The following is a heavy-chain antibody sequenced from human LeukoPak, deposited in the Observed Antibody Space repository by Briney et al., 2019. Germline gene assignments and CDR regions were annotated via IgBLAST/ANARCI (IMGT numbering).Heavy chain of an antibody. CDR3: AKDRGGVDY. D-gene: IGHD3-16*01. CDR1: GFTIDDYS. J-gene: IGHJ4*02. Sequence: PGGSLRLSCAATGFTIDDYSMHWVRQGPGTGLEWVSVISWDGGSTSYADSVKGRFTISRDNSKNSLYLQMNSLRSEDSALYYCAKDRGGVDYWGQGTLVTVSS. V-gene: IGHV3-43*01. CDR2: ISWDGGST.